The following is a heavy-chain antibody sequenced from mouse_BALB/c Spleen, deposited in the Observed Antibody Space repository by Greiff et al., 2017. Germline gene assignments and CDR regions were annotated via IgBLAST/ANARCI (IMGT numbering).Heavy chain of an antibody. J-gene: IGHJ4*01. Sequence: EVQVVESGGGLVKPGGSLKLSCAASGFTFSSYAMSWVRQTPEKRLEWVASISSGGSTYYPDSVKGRFTISRDNARNILYLQMSSLRSEDTAMYYCARWDYDAMDYWGQGTSVTVSS. V-gene: IGHV5-6-5*01. CDR2: ISSGGST. CDR3: ARWDYDAMDY. CDR1: GFTFSSYA.